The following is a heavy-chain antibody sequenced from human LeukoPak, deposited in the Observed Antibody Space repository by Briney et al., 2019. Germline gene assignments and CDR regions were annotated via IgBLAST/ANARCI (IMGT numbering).Heavy chain of an antibody. CDR3: ARGVWKKDTQRTITARPNWFDP. J-gene: IGHJ5*02. D-gene: IGHD6-6*01. Sequence: PSETLSLTCIVSDYSISSGYYWGWIGQSPGKGLEWIGNIYHSGSTYYNPSLKSRVTISVDTSKNQVSLKLSSVTAADTAVYYCARGVWKKDTQRTITARPNWFDPWGQGTLVTVSS. CDR1: DYSISSGYY. CDR2: IYHSGST. V-gene: IGHV4-38-2*02.